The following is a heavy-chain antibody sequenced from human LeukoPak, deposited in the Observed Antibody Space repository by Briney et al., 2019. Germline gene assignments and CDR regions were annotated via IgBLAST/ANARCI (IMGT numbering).Heavy chain of an antibody. V-gene: IGHV3-23*01. CDR3: AKDVGGPADPLPF. D-gene: IGHD2-15*01. J-gene: IGHJ1*01. Sequence: TGGSLRLSCAASGFIFSNYGVHWVRQAPGKGLEWVSAISGSGGSAYYADSVKGRFTISRDNSKNTLYLQMNSLRAEDTAVYYRAKDVGGPADPLPFWGQGTLVTVSS. CDR1: GFIFSNYG. CDR2: ISGSGGSA.